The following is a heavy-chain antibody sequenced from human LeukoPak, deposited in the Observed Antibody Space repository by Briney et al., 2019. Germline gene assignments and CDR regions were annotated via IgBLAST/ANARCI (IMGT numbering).Heavy chain of an antibody. Sequence: SVKVSCKASGGTFSSYAISWVRQAPGQGLEWMGGIIPIFGTANYAQKFQGRVTITADESTSTAYMELSSLRSEDTAVYYCARGSRITMVRGVILYYYYMDVWGKGTTVTISS. D-gene: IGHD3-10*01. J-gene: IGHJ6*03. V-gene: IGHV1-69*13. CDR1: GGTFSSYA. CDR2: IIPIFGTA. CDR3: ARGSRITMVRGVILYYYYMDV.